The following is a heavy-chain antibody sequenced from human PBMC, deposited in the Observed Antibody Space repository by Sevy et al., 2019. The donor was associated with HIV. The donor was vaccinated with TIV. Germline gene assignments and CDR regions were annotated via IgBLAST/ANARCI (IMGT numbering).Heavy chain of an antibody. D-gene: IGHD2-2*01. CDR2: INPNSGGT. J-gene: IGHJ6*02. V-gene: IGHV1-2*02. CDR1: GYTFTGYY. CDR3: ARTIVVVPAYYYYYGMDV. Sequence: ASVKVSCKASGYTFTGYYMHWVRQAPGQGLEWIGWINPNSGGTNYAQKFQGRVTMTRDTSISTAYMELSRLRSDDTAVYYCARTIVVVPAYYYYYGMDVWGQGTTVTVSS.